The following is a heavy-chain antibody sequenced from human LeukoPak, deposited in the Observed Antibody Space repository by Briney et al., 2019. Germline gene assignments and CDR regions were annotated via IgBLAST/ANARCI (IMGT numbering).Heavy chain of an antibody. CDR1: GGSFSGYY. Sequence: SETLSLTCAVYGGSFSGYYWSWIRQPPGKGLEWIGEINHSGSTNYNPSLKSRVTISVDTSKNQFSLKLSSVTAADTAVYYCARDRPFGVVVAATPDWFDPWGQGTLVTVSS. CDR2: INHSGST. D-gene: IGHD2-15*01. J-gene: IGHJ5*02. CDR3: ARDRPFGVVVAATPDWFDP. V-gene: IGHV4-34*01.